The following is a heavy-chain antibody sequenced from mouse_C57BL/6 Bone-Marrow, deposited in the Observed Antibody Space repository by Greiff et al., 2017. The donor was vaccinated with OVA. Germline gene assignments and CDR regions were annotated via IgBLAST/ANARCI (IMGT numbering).Heavy chain of an antibody. D-gene: IGHD2-3*01. V-gene: IGHV1-15*01. CDR1: GYTFTDYE. Sequence: VQLQESGAELVRPGASVTLSCKASGYTFTDYEMHWVKQTPVPGLEWIGAIDPATGGTAYNQKFKGKAILTADKSSSTAYMELRSLTSEDSAVYYCTRDDGSFAYWGQGTLVTVSA. CDR3: TRDDGSFAY. J-gene: IGHJ3*01. CDR2: IDPATGGT.